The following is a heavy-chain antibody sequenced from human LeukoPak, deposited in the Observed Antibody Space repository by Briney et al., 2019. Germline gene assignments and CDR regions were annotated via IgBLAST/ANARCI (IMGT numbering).Heavy chain of an antibody. V-gene: IGHV1-2*02. CDR1: GYTFTGYY. J-gene: IGHJ4*02. CDR3: ARVYNWNSGVDY. CDR2: INPNSGGT. Sequence: ASVKVSCMASGYTFTGYYMHWVRQAPGQGLEWMGWINPNSGGTNYAQKFKGRVTMTRDTSISTAYMELSRLRSDDTAVYYCARVYNWNSGVDYWGQGTLVTVSS. D-gene: IGHD1-7*01.